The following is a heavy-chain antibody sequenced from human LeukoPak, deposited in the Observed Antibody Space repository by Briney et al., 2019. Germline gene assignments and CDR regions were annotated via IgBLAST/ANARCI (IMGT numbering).Heavy chain of an antibody. V-gene: IGHV1-18*01. J-gene: IGHJ4*02. Sequence: ASVKVTCKASGYTFTSYGISWVRQAPGQGLEWMGWISAYNGNTNYAQKLQGRVTMTTDTSTSTAYMELRSLRSDDTAVYYCARSSVKTARHHFDYWGQGTLVTVSS. CDR2: ISAYNGNT. CDR3: ARSSVKTARHHFDY. CDR1: GYTFTSYG. D-gene: IGHD6-6*01.